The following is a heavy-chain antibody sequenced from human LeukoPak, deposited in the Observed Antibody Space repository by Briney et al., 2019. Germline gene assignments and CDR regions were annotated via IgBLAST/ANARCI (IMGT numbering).Heavy chain of an antibody. Sequence: ASVKVSCKASGYTFTSYAMNWVRQAPGQGLEWMGWINTNTGNPTYVQGFTGRSVFSLDTSISTAYLQISSLKAEDTAVYYCARGSVAGTAGHDYWGQGTLVTVSS. J-gene: IGHJ4*02. V-gene: IGHV7-4-1*02. CDR3: ARGSVAGTAGHDY. CDR2: INTNTGNP. D-gene: IGHD6-19*01. CDR1: GYTFTSYA.